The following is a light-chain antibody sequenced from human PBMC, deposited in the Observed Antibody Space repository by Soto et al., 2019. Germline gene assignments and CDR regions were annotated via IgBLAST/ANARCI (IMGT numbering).Light chain of an antibody. V-gene: IGLV2-8*01. Sequence: SVLTQPPSASGSPGQSVAISCTGTSSDVGGYNYVSWYQQHPGKAPKLMIYEVNKRPSGVPDRFSGSKSGNTASLTVSGLQAEYEAYYYCSSYACSSNVFGPGPKVTVL. J-gene: IGLJ1*01. CDR3: SSYACSSNV. CDR2: EVN. CDR1: SSDVGGYNY.